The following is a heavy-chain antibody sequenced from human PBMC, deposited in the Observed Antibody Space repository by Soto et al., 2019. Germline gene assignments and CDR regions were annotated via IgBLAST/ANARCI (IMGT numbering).Heavy chain of an antibody. CDR2: INPNSGGT. CDR3: ARERWLQFFDYYYYGMDV. J-gene: IGHJ6*02. CDR1: GYTFTGYY. D-gene: IGHD5-12*01. Sequence: GASVKVSCKASGYTFTGYYMHWVRQAPGQGLEWMGWINPNSGGTNYAQKFQGRVTMTRDTSISTAYMELSRLRSDDTAVYYCARERWLQFFDYYYYGMDVWGQGTTVTVSS. V-gene: IGHV1-2*02.